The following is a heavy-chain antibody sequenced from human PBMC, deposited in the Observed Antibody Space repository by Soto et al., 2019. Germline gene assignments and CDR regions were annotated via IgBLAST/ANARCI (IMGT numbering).Heavy chain of an antibody. D-gene: IGHD2-21*02. Sequence: QVQLVQSGAEVKKPGASVQVSCKASGYTFTSYGLSWVRQAPGQGLEWIGWMSAYNGNTNYAQKFQDRVTMTRDTSTSTAYLELRSLRSDDTAVYYCASERKPTATNHFAYWGQGTLVTV. J-gene: IGHJ4*02. CDR3: ASERKPTATNHFAY. V-gene: IGHV1-18*01. CDR2: MSAYNGNT. CDR1: GYTFTSYG.